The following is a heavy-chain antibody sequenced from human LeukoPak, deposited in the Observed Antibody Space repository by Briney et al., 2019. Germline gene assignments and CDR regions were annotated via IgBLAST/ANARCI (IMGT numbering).Heavy chain of an antibody. CDR3: ARVTMEWLLSFDY. CDR2: INHSGST. CDR1: GGSFSGYY. V-gene: IGHV4-34*01. D-gene: IGHD3-3*01. J-gene: IGHJ4*02. Sequence: SETLSLTCAVYGGSFSGYYWSWIRQPPGKGLEWIGEINHSGSTNYNPSLKSRVTISVDTSKNQFSLKLSSVTAADTAVYYCARVTMEWLLSFDYWGQGTLVTVSS.